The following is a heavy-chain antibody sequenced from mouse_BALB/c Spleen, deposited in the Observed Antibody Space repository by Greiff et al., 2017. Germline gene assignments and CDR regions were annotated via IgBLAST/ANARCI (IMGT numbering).Heavy chain of an antibody. J-gene: IGHJ4*01. CDR2: IDPENGNT. D-gene: IGHD1-1*01. V-gene: IGHV14-1*02. Sequence: VQLQQSGAELVRPGALVKLSCKASGFNIKDYYMHWVKQRPEQGLEWIGWIDPENGNTIYDPKFQGKASITADTSSNTAYLQLSSLTSEDTAVYYCAREGDYYYGSSYAMDYWGQGTSVTVAS. CDR1: GFNIKDYY. CDR3: AREGDYYYGSSYAMDY.